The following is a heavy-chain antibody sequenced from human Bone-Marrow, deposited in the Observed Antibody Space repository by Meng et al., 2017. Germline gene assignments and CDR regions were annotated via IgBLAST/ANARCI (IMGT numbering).Heavy chain of an antibody. CDR2: ISSSSSYI. D-gene: IGHD4-17*01. J-gene: IGHJ3*02. CDR3: ARVRTTVTPLDAFDI. Sequence: GESLKISCAASGFTFSSYSMNWVRQAPGKGLEWVSSISSSSSYIYYADSVKGRFTISRDNAKNSLYLQMNSLRAEDTAVYYCARVRTTVTPLDAFDIWGQGTMVTV. CDR1: GFTFSSYS. V-gene: IGHV3-21*01.